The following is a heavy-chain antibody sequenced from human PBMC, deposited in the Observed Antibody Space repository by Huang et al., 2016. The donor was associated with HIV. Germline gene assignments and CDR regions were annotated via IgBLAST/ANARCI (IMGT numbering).Heavy chain of an antibody. CDR3: AKDGRGSGTYYDYFEY. CDR1: GFTFNRFD. CDR2: ISYDGSSK. Sequence: QVQLVESGGGVVQPGRSLRLSCAAFGFTFNRFDMHWCRQAPGKGLEWGASISYDGSSKSHADSVKGRFTISRDNSKNTVYLQMNSLRVEDTAVYYCAKDGRGSGTYYDYFEYWGQGTLVTVSS. D-gene: IGHD1-26*01. J-gene: IGHJ4*02. V-gene: IGHV3-30*18.